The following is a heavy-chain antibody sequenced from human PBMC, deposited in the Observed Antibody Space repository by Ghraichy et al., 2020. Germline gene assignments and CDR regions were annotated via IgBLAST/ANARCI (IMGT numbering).Heavy chain of an antibody. CDR1: GFTFSNYW. V-gene: IGHV3-7*01. CDR3: VSWGGVESNY. Sequence: GGSLRLSCAASGFTFSNYWMSWVRQAPGKGLEWVSHINQGRSQIYYVDTVKGRFTISRDNANNLLDLQMTSLRVEDTAVYYCVSWGGVESNYWGQGALVTVSS. D-gene: IGHD3-16*01. J-gene: IGHJ4*02. CDR2: INQGRSQI.